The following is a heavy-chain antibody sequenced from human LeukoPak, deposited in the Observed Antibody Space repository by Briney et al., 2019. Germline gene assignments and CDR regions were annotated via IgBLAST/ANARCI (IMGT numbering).Heavy chain of an antibody. CDR2: IYYSGST. V-gene: IGHV4-39*07. J-gene: IGHJ3*02. Sequence: SETLSLTCTVSGGSISSSSYYWGWIRQPPWKGLEWIGSIYYSGSTYYNPSLKSRVTISVDTSKNQFSLKLSSVTAADTAVYYCARGGVDAFDIWGQGTMVTVSS. CDR3: ARGGVDAFDI. CDR1: GGSISSSSYY.